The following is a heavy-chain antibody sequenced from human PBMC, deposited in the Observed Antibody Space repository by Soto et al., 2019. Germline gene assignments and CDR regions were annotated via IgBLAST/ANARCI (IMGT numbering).Heavy chain of an antibody. Sequence: QVQLEESGGGLVKPGGSLRLSCAASGFTFSAGYMSWIRQAPNKGLEYISYISSSGTSANYADSVKGRFTISRDNAKNSLYLQMNSLRAEDTAVYYGARDRGAVTGQYFDYWGQGALVTVSS. CDR2: ISSSGTSA. CDR3: ARDRGAVTGQYFDY. D-gene: IGHD6-19*01. CDR1: GFTFSAGY. V-gene: IGHV3-11*05. J-gene: IGHJ4*02.